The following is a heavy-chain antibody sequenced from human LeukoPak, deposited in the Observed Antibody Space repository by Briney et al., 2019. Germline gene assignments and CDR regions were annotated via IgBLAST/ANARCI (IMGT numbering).Heavy chain of an antibody. CDR2: IKQDGSEK. J-gene: IGHJ3*02. Sequence: PGGSLRLSCAASGFTFSSYWMSWVRQAPGKGLEWVANIKQDGSEKHYVDSVKGRFTISRDNAKNSLYLQMNSLRAEDTAVYYCARDSSGWYSSAFDIWGQGTMVTVSS. D-gene: IGHD6-19*01. V-gene: IGHV3-7*01. CDR3: ARDSSGWYSSAFDI. CDR1: GFTFSSYW.